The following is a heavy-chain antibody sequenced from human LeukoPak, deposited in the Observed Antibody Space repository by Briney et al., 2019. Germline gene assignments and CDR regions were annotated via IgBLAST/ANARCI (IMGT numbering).Heavy chain of an antibody. CDR3: ARWDSGSSFLDY. CDR1: GGSVSSYY. D-gene: IGHD1-26*01. Sequence: PPETLSLTCTVSGGSVSSYYWNWIRQPPGKGLEWIGYIYYSGSTNYNPSLKSRVTISIDTSKNQFSLKLNSVTAADTAVYYCARWDSGSSFLDYWGQGTLVTVSS. V-gene: IGHV4-59*02. CDR2: IYYSGST. J-gene: IGHJ4*02.